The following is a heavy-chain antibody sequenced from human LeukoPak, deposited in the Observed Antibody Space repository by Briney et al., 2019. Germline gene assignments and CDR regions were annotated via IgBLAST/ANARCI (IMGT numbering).Heavy chain of an antibody. Sequence: ASVKVSCKASGYTFTSYDFNWVRQATGQRPEWMGWMSPNSGDTGYAQKFQDRVTMTRNTSISTAYMELSSLRSDDTAVYYCARGPPNWGYDYWGPGTLVTVTS. D-gene: IGHD7-27*01. CDR1: GYTFTSYD. V-gene: IGHV1-8*01. CDR3: ARGPPNWGYDY. CDR2: MSPNSGDT. J-gene: IGHJ4*02.